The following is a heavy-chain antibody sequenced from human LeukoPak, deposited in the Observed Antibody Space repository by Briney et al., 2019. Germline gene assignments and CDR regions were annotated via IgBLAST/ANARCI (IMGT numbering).Heavy chain of an antibody. J-gene: IGHJ4*02. CDR2: IYSGGST. Sequence: PGGSLRLSCAASGFTVSSNYMSWVRQAPGKGLEWVSVIYSGGSTYYADSVKGRFTISRDNSKNTLYLQMNSLRAEDTAVYYCAKESFRGRPRSDYWGQGTLVTVSS. CDR1: GFTVSSNY. V-gene: IGHV3-53*01. D-gene: IGHD3-16*01. CDR3: AKESFRGRPRSDY.